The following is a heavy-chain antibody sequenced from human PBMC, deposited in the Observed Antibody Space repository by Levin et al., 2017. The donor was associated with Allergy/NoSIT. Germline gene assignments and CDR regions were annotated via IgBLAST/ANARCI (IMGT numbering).Heavy chain of an antibody. J-gene: IGHJ6*02. CDR3: ARDAGIQLWLHPLSEYGMDV. Sequence: GGSLRLSCAASGFTFSSYSMNWVRQAPGKGLEWVSSISSSSSYIYYADSVKGRFTISRDNAKNSLYLQMNSLRAEDTAVYYCARDAGIQLWLHPLSEYGMDVWGQGTTVTVSS. V-gene: IGHV3-21*01. D-gene: IGHD5-18*01. CDR2: ISSSSSYI. CDR1: GFTFSSYS.